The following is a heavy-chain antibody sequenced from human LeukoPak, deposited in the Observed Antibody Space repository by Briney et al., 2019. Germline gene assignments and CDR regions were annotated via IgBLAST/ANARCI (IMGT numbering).Heavy chain of an antibody. V-gene: IGHV3-66*01. Sequence: GGSLRLSCAAFGFTVSVNYMSWVRQAPGKGLECVSVIYSGGNTYYADSVKGRFTISRDNSKNTLYLQMNSLRAEDTAVYYCARKTDSGGQGDYWGPGTLVTVSS. CDR3: ARKTDSGGQGDY. J-gene: IGHJ4*02. CDR2: IYSGGNT. D-gene: IGHD3-22*01. CDR1: GFTVSVNY.